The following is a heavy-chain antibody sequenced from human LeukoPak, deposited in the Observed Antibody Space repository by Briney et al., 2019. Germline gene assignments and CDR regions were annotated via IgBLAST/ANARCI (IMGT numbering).Heavy chain of an antibody. D-gene: IGHD1-26*01. CDR2: LRYDGSNT. V-gene: IGHV3-30*02. J-gene: IGHJ3*02. CDR3: ARRGLGAFDI. Sequence: PGGSLRLSCAASGFTFSGYGMHWVRQAPGKGLEWVAFLRYDGSNTYYADSVKGRFTISRDNSKNTLYLQMNSLRAEDTAVYYCARRGLGAFDIWGQGTMVTVSS. CDR1: GFTFSGYG.